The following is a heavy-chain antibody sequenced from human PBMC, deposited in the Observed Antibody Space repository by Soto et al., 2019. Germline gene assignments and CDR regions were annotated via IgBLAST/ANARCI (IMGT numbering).Heavy chain of an antibody. CDR2: IYYTGTT. CDR1: GGAISTFY. Sequence: PSETLSLTCTVSGGAISTFYWSWVRQSPEKGLEWIGYIYYTGTTNYNPTLRSRVTISIDTSKDQFSLKLNSVTAADTAVYVCARAVFSRLYDSGYDYPDFAFDIWGQGKMVTVSS. D-gene: IGHD5-12*01. V-gene: IGHV4-59*01. CDR3: ARAVFSRLYDSGYDYPDFAFDI. J-gene: IGHJ3*02.